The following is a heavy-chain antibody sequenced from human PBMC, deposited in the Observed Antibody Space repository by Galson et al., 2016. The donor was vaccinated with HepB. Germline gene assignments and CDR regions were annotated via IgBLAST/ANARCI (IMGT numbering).Heavy chain of an antibody. V-gene: IGHV3-23*01. CDR1: GFTFTSYA. J-gene: IGHJ4*02. Sequence: SLRLSCAVSGFTFTSYAMSWVRQAPGKGLEWVASIRGSGGDTYIADSVEGRFTISRDNSKNTVDLRMHSLKVEDTAVYFCAKGSGRAGYNCVPIESWGQGTLVPVSS. D-gene: IGHD1-20*01. CDR2: IRGSGGDT. CDR3: AKGSGRAGYNCVPIES.